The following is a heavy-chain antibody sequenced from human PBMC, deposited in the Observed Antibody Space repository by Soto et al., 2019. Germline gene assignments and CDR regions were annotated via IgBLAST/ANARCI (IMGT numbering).Heavy chain of an antibody. CDR1: GGSINDYH. J-gene: IGHJ3*02. V-gene: IGHV4-59*01. CDR3: ARWGRSGTTAIGAFDI. D-gene: IGHD3-16*01. Sequence: SETLSLTCAVSGGSINDYHWNWIRQPPGKGLEWIGFISYSGNTKYSPSLQSRVTMSVDTSNNQLSLRLTSVTDADTAMYYCARWGRSGTTAIGAFDIWGQGTMVTVSS. CDR2: ISYSGNT.